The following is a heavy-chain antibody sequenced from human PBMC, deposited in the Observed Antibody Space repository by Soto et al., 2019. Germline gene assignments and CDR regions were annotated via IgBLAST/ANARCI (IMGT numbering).Heavy chain of an antibody. CDR3: ASNSYYDFWSGYQSGFDF. CDR2: LYHSGST. V-gene: IGHV4-38-2*01. J-gene: IGHJ4*01. CDR1: GYPISSGDY. D-gene: IGHD3-3*01. Sequence: SETLSLTCAGSGYPISSGDYWGWIRQSPGKGLEWIGSLYHSGSTYYNPSLKSRVTISVDSSKNQFSLKLSSVTAADTAVYYCASNSYYDFWSGYQSGFDFLAQGTLVTVSS.